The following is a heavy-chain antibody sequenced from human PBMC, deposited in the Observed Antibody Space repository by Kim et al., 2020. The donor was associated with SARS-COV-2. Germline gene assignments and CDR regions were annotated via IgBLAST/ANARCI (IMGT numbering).Heavy chain of an antibody. Sequence: RTYNEDSVKGRFTISRENSKNALYLQMNSLRAEDTAVYYCEKSDSSTSAAGWGQGTLVTVSS. CDR3: EKSDSSTSAAG. J-gene: IGHJ4*02. CDR2: RT. D-gene: IGHD2-2*01. V-gene: IGHV3-23*01.